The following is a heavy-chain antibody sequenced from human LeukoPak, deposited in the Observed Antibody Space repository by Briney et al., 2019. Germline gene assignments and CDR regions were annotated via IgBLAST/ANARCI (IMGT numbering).Heavy chain of an antibody. D-gene: IGHD6-13*01. V-gene: IGHV3-30*03. CDR1: GFSFSNFG. Sequence: GGSLRLSCAASGFSFSNFGMHWVRQSPGKGLEWVAVISDDGTSKFYADSVKSRFTISRDNSKNTLYLQMNSLRAEDMAVYYCARDLGWSSSSWYYFDYWGQGTLVTVSS. CDR3: ARDLGWSSSSWYYFDY. J-gene: IGHJ4*02. CDR2: ISDDGTSK.